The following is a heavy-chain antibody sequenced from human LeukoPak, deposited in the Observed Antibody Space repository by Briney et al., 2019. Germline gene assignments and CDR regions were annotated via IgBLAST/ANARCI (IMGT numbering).Heavy chain of an antibody. CDR3: ASTPDTLVGFYGDPTPDAFDI. J-gene: IGHJ3*02. CDR1: GGSVSSGSYY. D-gene: IGHD4-17*01. V-gene: IGHV4-61*01. Sequence: PSETLSLTCTVSGGSVSSGSYYWSWIRQPPGKGLEWIGYIYYSGSTSYNPSLKSRVTISVDTSKNQFSLKLSSVTAADTAVYYCASTPDTLVGFYGDPTPDAFDIWGQGTMVTVSS. CDR2: IYYSGST.